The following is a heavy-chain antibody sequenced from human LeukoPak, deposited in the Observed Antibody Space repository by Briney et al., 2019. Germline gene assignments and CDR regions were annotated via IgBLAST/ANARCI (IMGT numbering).Heavy chain of an antibody. CDR3: ARDHNCSGGSCYLEDAFDI. CDR2: ISTSSNYI. V-gene: IGHV3-21*04. Sequence: PGGSLRLSCAASGFTFSRYSMNWVRQAPGKGLEWVSSISTSSNYIYYADSVKGRFTISRDNARKSLYLEMNSLRADDTAVYYCARDHNCSGGSCYLEDAFDIWGQGTMVTVSS. CDR1: GFTFSRYS. D-gene: IGHD2-15*01. J-gene: IGHJ3*02.